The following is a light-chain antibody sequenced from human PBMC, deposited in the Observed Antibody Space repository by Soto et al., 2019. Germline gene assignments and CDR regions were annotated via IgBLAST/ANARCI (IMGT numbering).Light chain of an antibody. CDR2: RTS. J-gene: IGKJ4*02. CDR3: QQYENSPLT. CDR1: QSVGSSF. Sequence: EIVLTQSPDTLSLSPGERATLSCRASQSVGSSFLACYQQKPGQAPRLLIYRTSTRATGIPDRFTGSGSGTDFTLTISRLEPEDFAVYYCQQYENSPLTFGGGTKVEIK. V-gene: IGKV3-20*01.